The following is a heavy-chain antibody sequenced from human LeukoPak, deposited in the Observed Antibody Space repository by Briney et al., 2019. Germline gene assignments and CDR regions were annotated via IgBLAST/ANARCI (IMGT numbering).Heavy chain of an antibody. CDR2: ISSSGSTI. Sequence: PGGSLRLSCAASGFTFSDYYMSWIRQAPGKGLEWVSYISSSGSTIYYADSVKGRFTISRDNAKNSLYLQMNSLRAEDTAVYYCANADYDILTPDYWGQGTLVTVSS. V-gene: IGHV3-11*01. D-gene: IGHD3-9*01. CDR3: ANADYDILTPDY. J-gene: IGHJ4*02. CDR1: GFTFSDYY.